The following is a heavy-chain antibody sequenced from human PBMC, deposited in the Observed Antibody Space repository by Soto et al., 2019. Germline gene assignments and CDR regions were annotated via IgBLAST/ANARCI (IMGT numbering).Heavy chain of an antibody. D-gene: IGHD3-9*01. CDR1: GGTFSSYT. CDR2: IIPILGIA. CDR3: AREGRPPFEDYGMDV. J-gene: IGHJ6*02. Sequence: SVKVSCKASGGTFSSYTISWVRQAPGQGLEWMGRIIPILGIANYAQKFQGRVTITADKSTSTAYMELSSLRSEDTAVYCCAREGRPPFEDYGMDVWGQGTTVTVSS. V-gene: IGHV1-69*04.